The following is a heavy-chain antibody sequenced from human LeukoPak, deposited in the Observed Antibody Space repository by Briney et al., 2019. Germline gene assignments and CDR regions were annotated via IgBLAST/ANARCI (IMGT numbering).Heavy chain of an antibody. D-gene: IGHD3-22*01. CDR1: GGSISSYY. V-gene: IGHV4-59*01. J-gene: IGHJ4*02. CDR3: ARAAPPRGNYYDSSGYYFDY. Sequence: SETLSLTCTVSGGSISSYYWSWIRQPPGKGLEWIGHIYYSGSTNYNPSLKSRVTISVDTSKNQFSLKLSSVTAADTAVYYCARAAPPRGNYYDSSGYYFDYWGQGTLVTVSS. CDR2: IYYSGST.